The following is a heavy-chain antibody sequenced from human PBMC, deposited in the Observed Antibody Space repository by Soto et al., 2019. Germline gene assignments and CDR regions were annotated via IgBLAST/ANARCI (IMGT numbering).Heavy chain of an antibody. CDR1: GFPLGTHD. Sequence: HPGGSLRLSCSASGFPLGTHDMGWVRQAPGTGLEWVSSISGPGDKTYYSNAVTGRFTISRDNSKNTLHLQMESLRAEDTAIYYRARAKTYYGSKGWFDPWGQGTLVTVSS. J-gene: IGHJ5*02. V-gene: IGHV3-23*01. CDR2: ISGPGDKT. D-gene: IGHD3-22*01. CDR3: ARAKTYYGSKGWFDP.